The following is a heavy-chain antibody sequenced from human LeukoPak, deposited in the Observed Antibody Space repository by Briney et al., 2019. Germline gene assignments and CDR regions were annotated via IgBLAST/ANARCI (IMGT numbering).Heavy chain of an antibody. D-gene: IGHD6-19*01. CDR1: GFTFSSYA. V-gene: IGHV3-30-3*01. J-gene: IGHJ4*02. CDR3: AKDLRGGSSGWYPND. CDR2: ISYDGSNK. Sequence: PGRSLRLSCAASGFTFSSYAMHWVRQAPGKGLEWVAVISYDGSNKYYADSVKGRFTISRDNSKNTLYLQMNSLRAEDTAVYYCAKDLRGGSSGWYPNDWGQGTLVTVSS.